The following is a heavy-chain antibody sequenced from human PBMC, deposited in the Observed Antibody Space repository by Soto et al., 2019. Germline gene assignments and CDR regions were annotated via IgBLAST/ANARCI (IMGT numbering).Heavy chain of an antibody. V-gene: IGHV4-31*03. CDR2: IYYSGST. CDR3: ARDQFRGVWFDP. Sequence: PSETLSLTCTVSGGSISSGGYYWSWIRQHPGKGLEWIGYIYYSGSTYYNPSLKSRVTISVDTSKNQFSLKLSSVTAADTAVYYCARDQFRGVWFDPWGQGTLVTVS. CDR1: GGSISSGGYY. D-gene: IGHD3-10*01. J-gene: IGHJ5*02.